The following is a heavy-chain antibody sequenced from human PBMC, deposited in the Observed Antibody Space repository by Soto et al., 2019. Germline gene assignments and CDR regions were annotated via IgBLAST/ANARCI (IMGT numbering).Heavy chain of an antibody. CDR2: IFWDDDK. CDR1: GFSLSTSGEG. Sequence: SGPTLVNPTQTLTLTCTFSGFSLSTSGEGVGWIRQPPGKALEWLALIFWDDDKRYNSSLRSRLTITKATSKNQVVLTLTNMDPVDTATYYCAHRRDATVRVPAAISAWFDPWGQGTQVTGSS. CDR3: AHRRDATVRVPAAISAWFDP. J-gene: IGHJ5*02. D-gene: IGHD2-2*01. V-gene: IGHV2-5*02.